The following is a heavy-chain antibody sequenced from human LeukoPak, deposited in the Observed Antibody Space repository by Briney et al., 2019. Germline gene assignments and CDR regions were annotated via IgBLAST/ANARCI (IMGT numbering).Heavy chain of an antibody. V-gene: IGHV4-59*08. CDR1: GGSISSYY. J-gene: IGHJ4*02. CDR2: IYYSGST. Sequence: SETLSLTCTVSGGSISSYYWSWIRQPPGKGLEWIGYIYYSGSTNYNPSLKSRVTISVDTSKNQFSLKLSSVTAADTAVYYCARHVWARGYFDYWGQGTLVTVSS. CDR3: ARHVWARGYFDY. D-gene: IGHD1-26*01.